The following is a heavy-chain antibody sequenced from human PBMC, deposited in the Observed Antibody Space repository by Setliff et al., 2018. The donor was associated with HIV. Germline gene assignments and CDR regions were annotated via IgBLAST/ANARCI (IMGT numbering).Heavy chain of an antibody. Sequence: GGSLRLSCAASGFTFSSYAMHWVRQAPGKGLEWVAVISYDASNKYYVDSVKGRFTISRDNSKNTLYLQMNSLRAEDTAVYYCARGRGLGGPGAYMDVWGRGTTVTVSS. CDR2: ISYDASNK. CDR1: GFTFSSYA. V-gene: IGHV3-30*04. CDR3: ARGRGLGGPGAYMDV. D-gene: IGHD2-8*02. J-gene: IGHJ6*03.